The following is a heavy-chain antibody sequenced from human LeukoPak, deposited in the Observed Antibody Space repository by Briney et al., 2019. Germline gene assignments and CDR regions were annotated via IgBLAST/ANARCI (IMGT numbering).Heavy chain of an antibody. V-gene: IGHV4-59*07. CDR2: IFYSGNT. Sequence: SDTLSLTCTVSGGSISSYYWSWIRQTPGRGLEWIGYIFYSGNTKYNPSLKSRVTMSVDTSKTQLSLNLSSVTAADTAVYYCGRGTPYYFDSSGYSAEYFHHWGQGTLVTVSS. CDR3: GRGTPYYFDSSGYSAEYFHH. CDR1: GGSISSYY. D-gene: IGHD3-22*01. J-gene: IGHJ1*01.